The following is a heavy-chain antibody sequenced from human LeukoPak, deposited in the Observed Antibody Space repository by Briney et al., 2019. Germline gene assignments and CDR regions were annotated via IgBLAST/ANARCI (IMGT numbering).Heavy chain of an antibody. J-gene: IGHJ6*02. V-gene: IGHV3-43*02. Sequence: PGGSRRLSCAPSGFTLGPFAIHWVRQAPGKGLEWVSLIDKDGRSTYYADSVKGRFTISRDNSKNSLYLQMNSLRTEDTALYYCATWAFYHSLDVWGQGTTVTVSS. CDR1: GFTLGPFA. D-gene: IGHD1-26*01. CDR3: ATWAFYHSLDV. CDR2: IDKDGRST.